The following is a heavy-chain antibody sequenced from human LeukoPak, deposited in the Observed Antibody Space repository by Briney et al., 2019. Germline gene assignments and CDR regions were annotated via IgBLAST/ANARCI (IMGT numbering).Heavy chain of an antibody. J-gene: IGHJ4*02. CDR3: ASYTGYSSGWYGQE. Sequence: PSQTLSLTCTVSGGSISSGDYYWSWIRQPPGRGLEWIGYIYYSGSTYYNPSLKSRVTISVDTSKNQFSLKLSSVTAADTAVYYFASYTGYSSGWYGQEWGQGTLVTVSS. CDR2: IYYSGST. V-gene: IGHV4-30-4*08. CDR1: GGSISSGDYY. D-gene: IGHD6-19*01.